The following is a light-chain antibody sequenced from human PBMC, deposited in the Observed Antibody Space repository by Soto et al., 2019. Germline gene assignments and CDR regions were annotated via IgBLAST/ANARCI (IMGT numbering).Light chain of an antibody. CDR3: QSSDSSGTYVV. CDR2: KDN. Sequence: SYELTQPPSVSLSPGQTARIACSGDALPKQYAYWYQQKPGQAPVLVIYKDNERPSGIPERFSGASSGTTVTLTISGVQAEDEADYDCQSSDSSGTYVVFGGGTKLTVL. V-gene: IGLV3-25*02. CDR1: ALPKQY. J-gene: IGLJ2*01.